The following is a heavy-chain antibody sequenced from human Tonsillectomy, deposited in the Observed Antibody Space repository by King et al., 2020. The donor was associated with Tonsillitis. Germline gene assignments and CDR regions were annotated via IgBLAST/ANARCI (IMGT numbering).Heavy chain of an antibody. D-gene: IGHD3-22*01. CDR1: GFTFSSYA. CDR3: AKEYYYDSSGYYRPEYSQH. J-gene: IGHJ1*01. V-gene: IGHV3-23*04. Sequence: VQLVESGGGLVQPGGSLRLSCAASGFTFSSYAMSWVRQAPGKGLGWVSGVSGSGGSTYYADSVKGGVTISRDNSKNTLYLQMNSLRAEDTAVYYCAKEYYYDSSGYYRPEYSQHWGQGTLVTVSS. CDR2: VSGSGGST.